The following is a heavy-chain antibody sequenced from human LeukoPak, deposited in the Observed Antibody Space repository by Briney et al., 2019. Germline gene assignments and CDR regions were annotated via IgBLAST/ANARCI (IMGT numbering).Heavy chain of an antibody. V-gene: IGHV4-39*01. CDR1: GGFFTSSGHC. J-gene: IGHJ5*02. CDR3: ARLPPGFPNWFDP. Sequence: SETLSLTCTVSGGFFTSSGHCWGWVRQPPGKRLEWFGNTHSNGNSYYYSSLKSRVTISEDTSKNQFSLILTSVTAADTAVYYCARLPPGFPNWFDPWGQAILVSVSS. CDR2: THSNGNS.